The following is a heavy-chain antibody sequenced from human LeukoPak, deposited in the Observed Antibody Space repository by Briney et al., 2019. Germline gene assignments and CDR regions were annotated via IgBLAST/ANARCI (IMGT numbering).Heavy chain of an antibody. D-gene: IGHD5-12*01. Sequence: GESLKISCKGSGYSFTSYWIAWVRQMPGKGLEWMGIIYPGDFDTRYSPSFQGQVTISADKSISTAYLLWSSLKASDTAMYYCARPVGSGYDLNAFDIWGQGTMVTVSS. CDR2: IYPGDFDT. J-gene: IGHJ3*02. CDR1: GYSFTSYW. CDR3: ARPVGSGYDLNAFDI. V-gene: IGHV5-51*01.